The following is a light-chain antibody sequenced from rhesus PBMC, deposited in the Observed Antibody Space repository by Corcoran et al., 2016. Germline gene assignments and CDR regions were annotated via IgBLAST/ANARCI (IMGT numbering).Light chain of an antibody. V-gene: IGKV1S14*01. Sequence: DIQMTQSPSSLSASVGDTVTITCRASQDISNYLAWYQQKPGKAPKPLIYYVSNLKSGVPSRFSGSGFGTDVTLTISSLQPEDCASYYCQQHNRYPPTFGQGTKVEIK. CDR1: QDISNY. CDR3: QQHNRYPPT. CDR2: YVS. J-gene: IGKJ1*01.